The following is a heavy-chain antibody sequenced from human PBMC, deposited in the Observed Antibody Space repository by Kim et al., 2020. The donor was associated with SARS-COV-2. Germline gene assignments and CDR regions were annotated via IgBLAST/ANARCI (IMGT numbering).Heavy chain of an antibody. CDR1: GGSISSSSYY. D-gene: IGHD3-3*01. CDR2: IYYSGST. Sequence: SETLYLTCTVSGGSISSSSYYWGWIRQPPGKGLEWIGSIYYSGSTYYNPSLKSRVTISVDTSKNQFSLKLSSVTAADTAVYYCARPGVTIFGVGLTDGMDVWGQGTTVTVSS. CDR3: ARPGVTIFGVGLTDGMDV. V-gene: IGHV4-39*01. J-gene: IGHJ6*02.